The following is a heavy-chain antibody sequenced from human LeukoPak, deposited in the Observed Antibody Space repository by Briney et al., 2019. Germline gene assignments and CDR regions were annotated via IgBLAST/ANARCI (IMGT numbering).Heavy chain of an antibody. V-gene: IGHV4-61*02. CDR2: IYTSGST. J-gene: IGHJ4*02. CDR3: ARGRPIIAVAGTSYFDY. CDR1: GGSISSGSYY. Sequence: PSQTLSLTCTVSGGSISSGSYYWSWIRQPAGKGLEWIGRIYTSGSTNYNPSLKSRVTISVDTSKNQFSLKLSSVTAADTAVYYCARGRPIIAVAGTSYFDYWGQGILVTVSS. D-gene: IGHD6-19*01.